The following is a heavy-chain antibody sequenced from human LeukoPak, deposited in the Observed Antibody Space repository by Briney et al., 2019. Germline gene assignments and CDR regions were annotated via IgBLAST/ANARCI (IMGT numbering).Heavy chain of an antibody. CDR2: IWYGGSNK. Sequence: GGSLRLSCAASGFTFSSYGMHWVRQAPGKGLEWVAVIWYGGSNKYYADSVKGRFTISRDNSKNTLYLQMNSLRAEDTAVYYCARFNYDILTGSHGVFDYWGQGTLVTVSS. CDR3: ARFNYDILTGSHGVFDY. CDR1: GFTFSSYG. V-gene: IGHV3-33*01. D-gene: IGHD3-9*01. J-gene: IGHJ4*02.